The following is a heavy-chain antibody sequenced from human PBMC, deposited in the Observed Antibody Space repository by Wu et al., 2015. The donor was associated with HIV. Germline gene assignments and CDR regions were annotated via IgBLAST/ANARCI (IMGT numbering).Heavy chain of an antibody. V-gene: IGHV1-69*05. D-gene: IGHD5-12*01. Sequence: QVQLVQSGAEVKKPGSSVRVSCTASGGTFTSYAVSWVRQAPGQGLEWMGGIIPLLNTTIYAQKFQGRVTITTDESTNTAYMELSSLRSEDTAVYYCARNTGAVATSLYSLGVWGQGTTVAVSS. CDR3: ARNTGAVATSLYSLGV. CDR2: IIPLLNTT. CDR1: GGTFTSYA. J-gene: IGHJ6*02.